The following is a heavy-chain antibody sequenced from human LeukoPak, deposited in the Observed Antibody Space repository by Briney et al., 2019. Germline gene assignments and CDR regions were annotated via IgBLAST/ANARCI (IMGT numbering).Heavy chain of an antibody. CDR1: GFTFSTYW. CDR3: ANVRAGHYFDY. J-gene: IGHJ4*02. CDR2: ISPSGGA. Sequence: PGGSLRLSCAASGFTFSTYWMSWVRQAPGKGLEWVASISPSGGAYYADSVKGRFTISRDSSKTTLYLQMNSLRAEDTAVYYCANVRAGHYFDYWGQGTLVTVSS. D-gene: IGHD6-19*01. V-gene: IGHV3-23*01.